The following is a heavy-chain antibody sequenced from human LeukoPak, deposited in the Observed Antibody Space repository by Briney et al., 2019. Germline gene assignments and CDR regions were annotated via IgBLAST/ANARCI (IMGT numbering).Heavy chain of an antibody. V-gene: IGHV1-18*01. J-gene: IGHJ4*02. D-gene: IGHD6-19*01. CDR2: ISAYHGKT. CDR3: AREGSSGWHEFDY. CDR1: GYIFTSYG. Sequence: ASVKVSCKASGYIFTSYGISGVRQAPGQGLEWMGWISAYHGKTNYGQKLQGRVTMTTDTSMSTAYMELRSLRSDDAAVYYCAREGSSGWHEFDYWGQGTLVTVSS.